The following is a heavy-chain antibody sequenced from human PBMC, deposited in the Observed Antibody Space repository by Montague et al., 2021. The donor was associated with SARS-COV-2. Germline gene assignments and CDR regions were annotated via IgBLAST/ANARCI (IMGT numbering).Heavy chain of an antibody. CDR1: GVSITNYY. V-gene: IGHV4-59*12. J-gene: IGHJ3*01. CDR3: ARIERGFWRDLVVFDV. CDR2: VSNTGST. Sequence: SETLSLTCSVSGVSITNYYWSWIRQFPGKELEWIGTVSNTGSTNKNPSLMSRVTISRDTSSGQVSMRLSSVTAADTAFYFCARIERGFWRDLVVFDVWGPGTLVTVSS. D-gene: IGHD3-3*01.